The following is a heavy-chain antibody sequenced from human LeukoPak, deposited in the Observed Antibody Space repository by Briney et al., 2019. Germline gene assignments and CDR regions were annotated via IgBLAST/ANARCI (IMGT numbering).Heavy chain of an antibody. Sequence: LGESLKISCKGSGYSFTSYWIGWVRQMPGKGLEWMGIIYPGDSDTRYSPSFQGQVTISADKSISTAYLQWSSLKASDTAMYYCARHIVVVPAVSWFDPWGQGTLVTVSS. CDR1: GYSFTSYW. J-gene: IGHJ5*02. CDR3: ARHIVVVPAVSWFDP. V-gene: IGHV5-51*01. D-gene: IGHD2-2*01. CDR2: IYPGDSDT.